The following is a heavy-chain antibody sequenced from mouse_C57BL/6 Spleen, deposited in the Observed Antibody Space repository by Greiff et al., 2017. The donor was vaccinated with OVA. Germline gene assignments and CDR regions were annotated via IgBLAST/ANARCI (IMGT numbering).Heavy chain of an antibody. CDR1: GYTFTDYY. CDR2: IYPGSGNT. D-gene: IGHD2-2*01. V-gene: IGHV1-76*01. Sequence: QVQLQQSGAELVRPGASVKLSCKASGYTFTDYYINWVKQRPGQGLEWIARIYPGSGNTYYNEKFKGKATLTAEKSSSTAYMQLSSPTSEDSAVYYCARFPLYGYDLFDYWGQGTTLTVSS. CDR3: ARFPLYGYDLFDY. J-gene: IGHJ2*01.